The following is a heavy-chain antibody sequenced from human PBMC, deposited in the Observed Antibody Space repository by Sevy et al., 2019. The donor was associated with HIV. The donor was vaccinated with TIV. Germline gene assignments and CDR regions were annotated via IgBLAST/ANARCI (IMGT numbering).Heavy chain of an antibody. CDR1: GVSISPYY. V-gene: IGHV4-59*01. CDR3: ARGGPIQHQLDYFDS. CDR2: IYYTGSS. D-gene: IGHD2-2*01. J-gene: IGHJ4*02. Sequence: SETLSLTCTVSGVSISPYYWTGVRQPPWKGLEWIGYIYYTGSSDHNSSLKSRVTTSVDTSKNQFSLRLTSVTAADTAIYYCARGGPIQHQLDYFDSWGQGTLVTVSS.